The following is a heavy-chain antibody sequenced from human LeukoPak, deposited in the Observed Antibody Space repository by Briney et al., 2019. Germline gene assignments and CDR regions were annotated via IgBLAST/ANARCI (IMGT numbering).Heavy chain of an antibody. J-gene: IGHJ4*02. D-gene: IGHD3-9*01. Sequence: GGSLRLSCATSGFTFSSYSMNWVRQAPGKGLEWVSSISSSSSYIYYADSVKGRFTISRDNAKNSLYLQMNSLRAEDTAVYYCALNYDILTGYLDYWGQGTLVTVSS. V-gene: IGHV3-21*01. CDR3: ALNYDILTGYLDY. CDR2: ISSSSSYI. CDR1: GFTFSSYS.